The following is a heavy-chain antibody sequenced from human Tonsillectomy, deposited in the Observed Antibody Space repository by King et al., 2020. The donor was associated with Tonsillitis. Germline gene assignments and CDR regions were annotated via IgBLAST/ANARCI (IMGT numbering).Heavy chain of an antibody. CDR3: ARVGAVEAFDI. CDR1: GYIFTSYY. V-gene: IGHV1-46*03. CDR2: INPSGGST. D-gene: IGHD6-19*01. Sequence: QLVQSGAEVKKPGASVTVSCKASGYIFTSYYIHWVRQAPVQGLEWMGIINPSGGSTSNAQNFQDRVTMTRDTSTSTVYMKLSSLRSEDTAVYYCARVGAVEAFDIWGQGTMVTVSS. J-gene: IGHJ3*02.